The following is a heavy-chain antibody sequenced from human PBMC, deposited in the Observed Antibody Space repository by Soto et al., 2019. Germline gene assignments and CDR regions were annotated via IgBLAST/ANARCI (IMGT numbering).Heavy chain of an antibody. Sequence: EVQLVESGGGLVKPGGSLRLSCAASGFTFSNAWMSWVRQAPGKGLEWVGRIKSKTDGGTTDYDAPVKGRFTISRDDSKNTLYLQMNSLKTEDTAVYYCTTPRSYGDYSFDYWGQGTLVTVSS. CDR3: TTPRSYGDYSFDY. CDR2: IKSKTDGGTT. D-gene: IGHD4-17*01. V-gene: IGHV3-15*01. CDR1: GFTFSNAW. J-gene: IGHJ4*02.